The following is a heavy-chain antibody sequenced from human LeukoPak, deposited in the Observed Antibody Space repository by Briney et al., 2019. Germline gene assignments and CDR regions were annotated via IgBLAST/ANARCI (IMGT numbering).Heavy chain of an antibody. V-gene: IGHV4-59*01. CDR2: IYYSGST. Sequence: SETLSLTCTVSGGSISSYYWSWIRQPPGKGLEWIGYIYYSGSTNYNPSLKSRVTISVDTSKNQFSLKLSSVTAADTAVYYCARKTPYYYDSSGYYHLFDYWGQGTLVTVSS. CDR3: ARKTPYYYDSSGYYHLFDY. CDR1: GGSISSYY. D-gene: IGHD3-22*01. J-gene: IGHJ4*02.